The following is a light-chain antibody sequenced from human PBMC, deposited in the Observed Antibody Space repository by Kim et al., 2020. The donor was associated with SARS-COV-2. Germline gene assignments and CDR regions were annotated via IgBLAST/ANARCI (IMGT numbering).Light chain of an antibody. CDR2: GAS. CDR1: QSVNSNY. CDR3: HQYGSSPRT. Sequence: SPGERATLSCRASQSVNSNYLAWYHQKPGQAPRLLIYGASNRATGIPDRFSGSGSGTDFTLTISRLEPEDFAMYFCHQYGSSPRTFGQGTKVDIK. J-gene: IGKJ1*01. V-gene: IGKV3-20*01.